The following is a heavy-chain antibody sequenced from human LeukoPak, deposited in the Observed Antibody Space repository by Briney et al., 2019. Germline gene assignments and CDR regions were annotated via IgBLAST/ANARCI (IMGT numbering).Heavy chain of an antibody. CDR3: ARDFVYYDSSGYYYPFDY. D-gene: IGHD3-22*01. J-gene: IGHJ4*02. CDR1: GGSFSGYY. V-gene: IGHV4-34*01. CDR2: IYYSGSS. Sequence: KPSETLSLTCAVYGGSFSGYYWSWIRQPPGKGLEWIGSIYYSGSSYYNPSLKSRVTISVDTSKNQFSLKLSSVTAADTAVYYCARDFVYYDSSGYYYPFDYWGQGTLVTVSS.